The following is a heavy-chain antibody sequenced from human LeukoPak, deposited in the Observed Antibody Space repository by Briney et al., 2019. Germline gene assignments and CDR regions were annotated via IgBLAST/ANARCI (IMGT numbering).Heavy chain of an antibody. D-gene: IGHD5-18*01. Sequence: SVKVSCKASGGTFSSYAISWVRQAPGQGLEWMGRIIPILGIANYAQKFQGRVTITADKSTSTAYMELSSLRSDDTAVYYCAITAMVNRFFDYWGQGTLVTVSS. V-gene: IGHV1-69*04. J-gene: IGHJ4*02. CDR1: GGTFSSYA. CDR3: AITAMVNRFFDY. CDR2: IIPILGIA.